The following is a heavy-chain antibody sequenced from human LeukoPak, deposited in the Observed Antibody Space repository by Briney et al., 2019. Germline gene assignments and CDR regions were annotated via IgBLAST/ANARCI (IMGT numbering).Heavy chain of an antibody. J-gene: IGHJ3*02. CDR2: IYYSGST. V-gene: IGHV4-59*08. D-gene: IGHD3-22*01. Sequence: SETLSLTCTVSGGSISSYYWSWIRPPPGKGLEWIGYIYYSGSTSYNPSLKSRVTISVDTSKTQFSLKLSSVTAADTAVYYCARPKGYDSSGYYHIDAFDIWGQGTMVTVSP. CDR1: GGSISSYY. CDR3: ARPKGYDSSGYYHIDAFDI.